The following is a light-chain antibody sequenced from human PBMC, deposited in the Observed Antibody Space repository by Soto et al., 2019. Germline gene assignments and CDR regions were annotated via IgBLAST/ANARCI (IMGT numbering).Light chain of an antibody. J-gene: IGKJ5*01. V-gene: IGKV1-9*01. Sequence: DIQLTQSPSFLSASVGDRVTITCLASQGISNYLTWNQQKPGKAPKLLIYAASTLQRGAPSTFSGSGTGTEFTLTISTLQPEEFATYYCQQVNSYPITFGQRTRLQIK. CDR3: QQVNSYPIT. CDR1: QGISNY. CDR2: AAS.